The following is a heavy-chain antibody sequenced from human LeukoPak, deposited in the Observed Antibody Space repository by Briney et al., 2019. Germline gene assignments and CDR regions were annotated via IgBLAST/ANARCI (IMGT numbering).Heavy chain of an antibody. CDR1: GYTFTGYY. V-gene: IGHV1-2*02. Sequence: ASVKVSCKASGYTFTGYYIHWVRQAPGQGLEWMGWINPNSGGTNYAQKFQGRVTMTRDTSISAAYMELSRLRFDDTAVYYCAREVWSGGWDYWGQGTLVTVSS. CDR2: INPNSGGT. D-gene: IGHD3-3*01. J-gene: IGHJ4*02. CDR3: AREVWSGGWDY.